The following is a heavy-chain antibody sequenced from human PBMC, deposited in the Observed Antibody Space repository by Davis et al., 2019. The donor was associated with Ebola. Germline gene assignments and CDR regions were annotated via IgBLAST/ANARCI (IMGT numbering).Heavy chain of an antibody. D-gene: IGHD5-18*01. Sequence: GGSLRLSCAASGFTVSSNYMSWVRQAPGKGLEWVSVIYSDGSTYYADSVKGRFTISRDNSRNTLYLQMNSLRAEDTAVYYCARAQITVMGFDPWGQGTLVTVSS. J-gene: IGHJ5*02. V-gene: IGHV3-53*01. CDR3: ARAQITVMGFDP. CDR2: IYSDGST. CDR1: GFTVSSNY.